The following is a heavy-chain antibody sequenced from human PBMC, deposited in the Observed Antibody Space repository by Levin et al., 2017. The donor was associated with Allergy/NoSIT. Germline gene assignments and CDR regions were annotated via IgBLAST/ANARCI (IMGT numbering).Heavy chain of an antibody. CDR1: GFPFSTYW. D-gene: IGHD1-1*01. CDR2: IKGDGKST. V-gene: IGHV3-74*01. J-gene: IGHJ4*02. Sequence: GGSLRLSCAASGFPFSTYWMHWVRQAPGKGLVWVSMIKGDGKSTTYADSVKGRFTVSRDKASNTLYLQMNSLRVEDTAIYYCARHAGEQLDYWGQGTPVTVSP. CDR3: ARHAGEQLDY.